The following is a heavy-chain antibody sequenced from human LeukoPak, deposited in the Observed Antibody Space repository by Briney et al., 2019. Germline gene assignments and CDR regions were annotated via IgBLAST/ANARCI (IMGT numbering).Heavy chain of an antibody. V-gene: IGHV4-34*01. CDR2: INHSGST. CDR1: GGSFSGYY. CDR3: ASGVVAAFHNWFDP. D-gene: IGHD3-22*01. Sequence: SETLSLTCAVYGGSFSGYYWSWIRQTPGRGLEWIGEINHSGSTNYNPSLKSRVTISVDTSKNQFSLKLSSVTAADTAVYYCASGVVAAFHNWFDPWGQGTLVTVSS. J-gene: IGHJ5*02.